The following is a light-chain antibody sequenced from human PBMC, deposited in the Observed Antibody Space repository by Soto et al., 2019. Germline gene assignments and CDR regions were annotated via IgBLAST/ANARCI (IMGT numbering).Light chain of an antibody. CDR2: KAS. Sequence: DIQMTQSPSTLSASVGDRVTITCRASQSISSWLAWYQQRPGKAPNLLIYKASTLESGVPSRFSGSGCGTEFTLTISSLQPDDSATYYCQQHNSYPWTFGQGTKVEIK. CDR1: QSISSW. J-gene: IGKJ1*01. V-gene: IGKV1-5*03. CDR3: QQHNSYPWT.